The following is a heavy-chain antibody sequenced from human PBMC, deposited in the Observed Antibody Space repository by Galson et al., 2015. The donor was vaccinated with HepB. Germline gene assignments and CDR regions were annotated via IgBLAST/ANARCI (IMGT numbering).Heavy chain of an antibody. V-gene: IGHV3-15*01. CDR2: IKSKTDGGTT. Sequence: SLRLSCAASGFTFSNAWMSWVRQAPGKGLEWAGRIKSKTDGGTTDYAAPVKGRFTISRDDSKNTLYLQMNSLKTEDTAVYYCTIKLYGDGHDYWGQGTLVTVSS. CDR3: TIKLYGDGHDY. J-gene: IGHJ4*02. CDR1: GFTFSNAW. D-gene: IGHD4-17*01.